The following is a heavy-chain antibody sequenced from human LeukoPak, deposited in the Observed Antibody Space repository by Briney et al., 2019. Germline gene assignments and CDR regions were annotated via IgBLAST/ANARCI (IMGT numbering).Heavy chain of an antibody. CDR3: ANLRVPASRNFDY. D-gene: IGHD2-2*01. CDR2: ISYDGSNK. V-gene: IGHV3-30*04. J-gene: IGHJ4*02. CDR1: GFTFSSYA. Sequence: GRSLRLSCAASGFTFSSYAMHWVRQAPGKGLEWVAVISYDGSNKYYADSVKGRFTISRDNSKNTLYLQMNSLRAEDTAVYHCANLRVPASRNFDYWGQGTLVTVSS.